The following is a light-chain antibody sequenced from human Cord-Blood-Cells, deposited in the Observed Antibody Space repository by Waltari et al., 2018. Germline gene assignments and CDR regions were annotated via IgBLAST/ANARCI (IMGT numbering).Light chain of an antibody. J-gene: IGKJ3*01. CDR1: QSVLYSSNNKNY. V-gene: IGKV4-1*01. Sequence: DIVMTQSPDYLAVSLGERVHINCKSSQSVLYSSNNKNYLAWYQQKPGQPPKLLIYWASTRESGVPDRFSGSGSGTDFTLTISSLQAEDVAVYYCQQYYSTPFFTFGPGTKVDIK. CDR3: QQYYSTPFFT. CDR2: WAS.